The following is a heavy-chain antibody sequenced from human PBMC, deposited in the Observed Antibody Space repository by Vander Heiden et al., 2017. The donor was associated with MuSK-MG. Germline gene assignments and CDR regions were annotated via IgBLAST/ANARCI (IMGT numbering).Heavy chain of an antibody. CDR3: ARLGDILAFDI. CDR1: GGSISSSSYY. J-gene: IGHJ3*02. Sequence: QLQLQESGPGLVKPSETLSLTCTVSGGSISSSSYYWGWIRQPPGKGLEWIGSIYYSGSTYYNPSLKSRVTISVDTSKNQFSLKLSSVTAADTAVYYCARLGDILAFDIWGQGTMVTVSS. D-gene: IGHD5-12*01. V-gene: IGHV4-39*01. CDR2: IYYSGST.